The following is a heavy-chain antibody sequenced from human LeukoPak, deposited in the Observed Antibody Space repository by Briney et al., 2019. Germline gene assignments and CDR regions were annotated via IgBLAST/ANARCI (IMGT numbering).Heavy chain of an antibody. D-gene: IGHD6-19*01. J-gene: IGHJ3*02. V-gene: IGHV4-34*01. CDR3: ARSEQWLVLTFDI. CDR1: GGSFGGYY. Sequence: SETLSLTCAVYGGSFGGYYWSWIRQPPGKGLEWIGEINHSGSTNYNPSLKSRVTISVDTSKNQFSLKLSSVTAADTAVYYCARSEQWLVLTFDIWGQGTMVTVSS. CDR2: INHSGST.